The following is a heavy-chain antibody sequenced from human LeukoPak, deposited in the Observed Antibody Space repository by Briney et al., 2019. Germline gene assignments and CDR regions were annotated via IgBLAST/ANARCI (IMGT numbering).Heavy chain of an antibody. CDR1: GGSISSYY. Sequence: EPSETLSLTCTVSGGSISSYYWSWIRQPPGKGLEWIGYIYYSGSTNYNPSLKSRVTISVDTSKNQFSLKLSSVTAADTAVCYCAGSGSLMVYANPFDPWGQGTLVTVSS. V-gene: IGHV4-59*01. CDR3: AGSGSLMVYANPFDP. CDR2: IYYSGST. J-gene: IGHJ5*02. D-gene: IGHD2-8*01.